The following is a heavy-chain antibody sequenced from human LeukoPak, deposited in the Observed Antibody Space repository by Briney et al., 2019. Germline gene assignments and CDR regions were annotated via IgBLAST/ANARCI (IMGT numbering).Heavy chain of an antibody. V-gene: IGHV3-23*01. Sequence: GGSLRLSCAASGFTFSSNAMSWVRQAPGKGLEWVSGISGSGGSTYYADSMKGRFTISRDNSKNTLYLQMNSLRAEDTAVYYCAKAGFSGSPKGNFDYWGQGTLVTVSS. CDR2: ISGSGGST. CDR3: AKAGFSGSPKGNFDY. D-gene: IGHD1-26*01. J-gene: IGHJ4*02. CDR1: GFTFSSNA.